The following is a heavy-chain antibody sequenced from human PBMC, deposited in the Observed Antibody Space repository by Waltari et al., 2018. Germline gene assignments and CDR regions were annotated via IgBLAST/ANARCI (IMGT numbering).Heavy chain of an antibody. Sequence: EVQLVESGGGLVQPGGSLRLSCAASGFTFSSYWMSWVRQAPGKGLEWVANIKQDGIDKYYVDSVKGRFTISRDNAKNSLYLQMNSLRAEDTAVYYCARGQLVQGLDYWGQGTLVTVSS. CDR2: IKQDGIDK. CDR3: ARGQLVQGLDY. D-gene: IGHD6-13*01. CDR1: GFTFSSYW. V-gene: IGHV3-7*04. J-gene: IGHJ4*02.